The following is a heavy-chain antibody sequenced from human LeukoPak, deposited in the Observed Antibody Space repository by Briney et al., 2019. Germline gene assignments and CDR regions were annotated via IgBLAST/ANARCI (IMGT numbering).Heavy chain of an antibody. CDR3: VGERSSGVF. V-gene: IGHV4-59*12. D-gene: IGHD3-22*01. CDR1: GGSISSYY. Sequence: SETLSLTCTVSGGSISSYYWSWIRQPPGKGLEWIGYIYYSGSTNYNPSLKSRVTISVDRSKNQFSLKLSSVTAADTTVYYCVGERSSGVFWGQGTLVTVSS. J-gene: IGHJ4*02. CDR2: IYYSGST.